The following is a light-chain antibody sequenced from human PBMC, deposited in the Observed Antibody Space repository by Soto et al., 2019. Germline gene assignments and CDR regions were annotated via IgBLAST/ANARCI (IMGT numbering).Light chain of an antibody. V-gene: IGLV2-11*01. J-gene: IGLJ2*01. CDR3: CSYAGSYPVV. CDR2: DVS. CDR1: SSDVGGYNY. Sequence: QSVLTQPRSVSGSPGQSVTISCTGTSSDVGGYNYVSWYQQHPSKAPKLMIYDVSKRPSGVPDRFSGSKSGNTASLTISGLQAEDEADYYCCSYAGSYPVVFGGGTKLTVL.